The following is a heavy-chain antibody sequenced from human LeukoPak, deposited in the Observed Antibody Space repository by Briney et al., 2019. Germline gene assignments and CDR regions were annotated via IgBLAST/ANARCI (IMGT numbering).Heavy chain of an antibody. CDR3: ASHKGF. CDR1: GFTFSSY. V-gene: IGHV4-59*01. Sequence: PGGSPRLSCAASGFTFSSYWSWFRQPPGKGLEWIGYIYYSGSTNYNPSLKSRVTVSVDTSKSQFSLKLSSVTAADTAVYYCASHKGFWGQGTLVTVSS. CDR2: IYYSGST. J-gene: IGHJ4*02.